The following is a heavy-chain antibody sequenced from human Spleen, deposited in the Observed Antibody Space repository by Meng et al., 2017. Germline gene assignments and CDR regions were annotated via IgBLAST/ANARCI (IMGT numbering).Heavy chain of an antibody. Sequence: QVQLQESGPGLVKPSETLSLTCTVSGGSISSYYWSWIRQPPGKGLEWIGYIYYSGSTNYNPSLKSRVTISVDTSKNQFSLKLSSVTAADTAVYYCASLHHGERGYWGQGTLVTVSS. CDR3: ASLHHGERGY. CDR1: GGSISSYY. J-gene: IGHJ4*02. V-gene: IGHV4-59*01. CDR2: IYYSGST. D-gene: IGHD3-10*01.